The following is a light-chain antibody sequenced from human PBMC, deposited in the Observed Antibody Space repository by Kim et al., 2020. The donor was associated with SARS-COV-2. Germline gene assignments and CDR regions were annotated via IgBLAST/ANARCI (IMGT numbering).Light chain of an antibody. J-gene: IGKJ2*01. Sequence: EIVLTQSPGTLSLSPGERATLSCRASQTVANTYIAWYQQKIGQAPRLLIYGTSRRPTVIPDRFSGSGSGTDFTLTISRLEPEDFAVYYCHYYGSSPETFGQGTKLEI. V-gene: IGKV3-20*01. CDR2: GTS. CDR3: HYYGSSPET. CDR1: QTVANTY.